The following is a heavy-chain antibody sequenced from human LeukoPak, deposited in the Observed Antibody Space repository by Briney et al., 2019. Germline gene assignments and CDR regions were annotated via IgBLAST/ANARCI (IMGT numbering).Heavy chain of an antibody. Sequence: SVKVSCKASGGTFSSYAISWVRQAPGQGLEWMGGIIPIFGTANYAQKFQGRVTITTDESTSTAYMELSSLRSEDTDVYYCARVAYDSSGYYHNSGAFDIWGQGTMVTVSS. CDR2: IIPIFGTA. CDR3: ARVAYDSSGYYHNSGAFDI. CDR1: GGTFSSYA. V-gene: IGHV1-69*05. D-gene: IGHD3-22*01. J-gene: IGHJ3*02.